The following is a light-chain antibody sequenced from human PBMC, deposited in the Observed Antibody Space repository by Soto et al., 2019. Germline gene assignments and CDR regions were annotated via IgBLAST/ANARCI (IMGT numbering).Light chain of an antibody. J-gene: IGKJ1*01. CDR3: QQYMSSVT. CDR2: GAS. Sequence: EIVLTQSPGSLSLSPRERATLSCRASQTVDSTFFAWYQKKPGQAPRLLIYGASKRATDIPDRFSGSGSGTDFTLTISRLEPEDFAVYYCQQYMSSVTFGQGTKVGIK. CDR1: QTVDSTF. V-gene: IGKV3-20*01.